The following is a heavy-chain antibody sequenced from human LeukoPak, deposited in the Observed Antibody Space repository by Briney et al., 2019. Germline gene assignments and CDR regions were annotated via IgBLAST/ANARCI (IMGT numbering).Heavy chain of an antibody. D-gene: IGHD5-24*01. J-gene: IGHJ4*02. CDR1: GFTLSSYS. CDR2: ISSSGGNT. CDR3: AKPMATIKSFDY. V-gene: IGHV3-23*01. Sequence: PGRSLRLSCAASGFTLSSYSMRWVRQAPRKGLEWVSAISSSGGNTYYADSVKGRLTISRDNSKNTLYLQMNSLRAEDTAVYFCAKPMATIKSFDYWGQGTLVTVPS.